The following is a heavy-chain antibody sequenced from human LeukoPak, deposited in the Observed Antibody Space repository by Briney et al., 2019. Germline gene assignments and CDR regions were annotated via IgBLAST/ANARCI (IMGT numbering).Heavy chain of an antibody. CDR2: ISYDGSNK. J-gene: IGHJ3*02. CDR1: GFTFSSYA. Sequence: PGGSLRLSCAASGFTFSSYAMLWVRQAPGKGLEWVAVISYDGSNKYYADSVKGRFTISRDNSKNTLYLQMNSLRAEDTAVYYCARYDVVLDAFDIWGQGTMVTVSS. CDR3: ARYDVVLDAFDI. V-gene: IGHV3-30-3*01. D-gene: IGHD1-1*01.